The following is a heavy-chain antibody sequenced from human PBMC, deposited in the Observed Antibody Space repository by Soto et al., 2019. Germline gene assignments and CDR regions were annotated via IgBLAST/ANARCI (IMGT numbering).Heavy chain of an antibody. CDR3: APIHPRVAAGLGITY. Sequence: ASVKVSCKVSGYTLTELSMHWVRQAPGKGLEWMGGSDPEDGETIYAQKFQGRVTMTEDTSTDTAYMELSSLRSEDTAVYYCAPIHPRVAAGLGITYWGQGTLVTVSS. D-gene: IGHD6-13*01. J-gene: IGHJ4*02. V-gene: IGHV1-24*01. CDR1: GYTLTELS. CDR2: SDPEDGET.